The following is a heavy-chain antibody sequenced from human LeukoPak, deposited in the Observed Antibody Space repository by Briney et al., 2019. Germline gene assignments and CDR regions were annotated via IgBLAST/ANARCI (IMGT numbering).Heavy chain of an antibody. CDR3: AKGGQLPPRGYYYYYGMDV. J-gene: IGHJ6*02. Sequence: GGSLRLSCAASGFTFDDYAMHWVRQAPGKGLEWVSGISWNSGSIGYADSVKGRFTVSRDNAKNSLYLQMNSLRAEDTALYYCAKGGQLPPRGYYYYYGMDVWGQGTTVTVSS. CDR1: GFTFDDYA. D-gene: IGHD6-6*01. V-gene: IGHV3-9*01. CDR2: ISWNSGSI.